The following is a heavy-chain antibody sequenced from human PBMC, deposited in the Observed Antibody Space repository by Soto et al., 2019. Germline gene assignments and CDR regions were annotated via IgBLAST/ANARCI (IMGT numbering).Heavy chain of an antibody. D-gene: IGHD4-17*01. CDR1: GFTFSNAW. Sequence: GGSLRLSCAASGFTFSNAWMSWVRQAPGKGLEWVGRIKSKTDGGTTDYAAPVKGRFTISRDDSKNTLYLQMNSLKTEDTAVYYCTTDVPRYGDYILDYFDYWGQGTLVTVSS. CDR3: TTDVPRYGDYILDYFDY. CDR2: IKSKTDGGTT. J-gene: IGHJ4*02. V-gene: IGHV3-15*01.